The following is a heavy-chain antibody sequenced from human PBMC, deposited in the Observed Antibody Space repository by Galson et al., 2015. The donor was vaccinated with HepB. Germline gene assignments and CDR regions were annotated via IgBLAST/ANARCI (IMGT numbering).Heavy chain of an antibody. CDR2: ISYDGSSK. D-gene: IGHD6-19*01. Sequence: SLRLSCAASGFAFSSCAMHWVRQAPGKGLEWVAVISYDGSSKYYADSVRGRFTVSRDNSKSTLYLQMNSLRAEDTAVYYCARPSSGWYGGGYFDYWGQGTLVTVSS. V-gene: IGHV3-30*04. CDR1: GFAFSSCA. J-gene: IGHJ4*02. CDR3: ARPSSGWYGGGYFDY.